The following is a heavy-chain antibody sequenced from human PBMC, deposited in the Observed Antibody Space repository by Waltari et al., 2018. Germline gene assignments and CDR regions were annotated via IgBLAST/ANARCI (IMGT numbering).Heavy chain of an antibody. J-gene: IGHJ3*02. CDR2: IYTGDSDT. CDR1: GYRFTSYW. CDR3: ARHVNDFWSGFGI. V-gene: IGHV5-51*01. Sequence: EVQLVQSGAEVKKPGESLKISCKGSGYRFTSYWIGWVRQMPGKGLEWMGIIYTGDSDTRYSPSFQCQVTISADKSIRTAYLQWSSLKASDTAMYYGARHVNDFWSGFGIWGQGTMVTVSS. D-gene: IGHD3-3*01.